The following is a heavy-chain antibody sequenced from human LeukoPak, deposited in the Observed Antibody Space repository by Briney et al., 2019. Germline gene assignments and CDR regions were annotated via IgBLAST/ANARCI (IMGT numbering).Heavy chain of an antibody. J-gene: IGHJ6*03. CDR3: ARDRVGATTEGYYYYYMDV. V-gene: IGHV4-59*12. Sequence: PSETLSLTCTVSGGSISSYYWSWIRQPPGKGLEWIAYIYYTGSTNYNPSLKSRVTISVDTSKNQFSLKLSSVTAADTAVYYCARDRVGATTEGYYYYYMDVWGKGTTVTVSS. CDR2: IYYTGST. D-gene: IGHD1-26*01. CDR1: GGSISSYY.